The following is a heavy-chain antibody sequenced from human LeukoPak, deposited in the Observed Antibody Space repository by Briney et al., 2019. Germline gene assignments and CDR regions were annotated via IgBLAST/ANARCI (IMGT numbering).Heavy chain of an antibody. V-gene: IGHV3-9*01. Sequence: GGSPRLSCAASGFTFDDYAMHWVRQAPGKGLEWVSGISWNSGSIGYADSVKGRFTISRDNAKNSLYLQMNSLRAEDTALYYCASSGWSSYYFDYWGQGTLVTVSS. CDR1: GFTFDDYA. J-gene: IGHJ4*02. CDR2: ISWNSGSI. CDR3: ASSGWSSYYFDY. D-gene: IGHD6-19*01.